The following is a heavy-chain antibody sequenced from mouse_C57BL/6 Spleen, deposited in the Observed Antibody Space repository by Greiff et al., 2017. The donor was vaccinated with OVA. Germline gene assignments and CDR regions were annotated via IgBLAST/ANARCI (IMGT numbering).Heavy chain of an antibody. Sequence: EVKLVESGGGLVKPGGSLKLSCAASGFTFSDYGMHWVRQAPEKGLEWVAYISSGSSTIYYADTVKGRFTISRDNAKNTLFLQMTRLRSEDTAMYYCARESDYYGSRTGFAYWGQGTLVTVSA. V-gene: IGHV5-17*01. CDR3: ARESDYYGSRTGFAY. CDR1: GFTFSDYG. J-gene: IGHJ3*01. CDR2: ISSGSSTI. D-gene: IGHD1-1*01.